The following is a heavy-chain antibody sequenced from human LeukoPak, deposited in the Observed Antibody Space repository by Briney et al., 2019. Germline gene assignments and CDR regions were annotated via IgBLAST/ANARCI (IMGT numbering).Heavy chain of an antibody. D-gene: IGHD1-1*01. CDR3: ARPRDATPGISWEFDY. V-gene: IGHV4-4*07. J-gene: IGHJ4*02. CDR1: GGSISSYY. Sequence: SETLSLTCTVSGGSISSYYWSWIRQPAGKGLEWIGRIYTSGSTNYNPSLKSRVTMSVDTSKNQFSLKVSSVTAADTAVYYCARPRDATPGISWEFDYWGQGTLVTVSS. CDR2: IYTSGST.